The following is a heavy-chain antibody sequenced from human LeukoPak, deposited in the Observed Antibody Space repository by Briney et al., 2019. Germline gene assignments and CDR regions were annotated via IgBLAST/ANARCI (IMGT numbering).Heavy chain of an antibody. CDR3: VGEAPGY. J-gene: IGHJ4*02. D-gene: IGHD2-2*01. CDR1: GFSFSSYW. Sequence: PGGSLRLSCAASGFSFSSYWMTRIRQSPEKGLEWVAHIKEDGTVKYYVDSVKGRFTISRDNAKNSVYLQMNDVRVEDTAVYYCVGEAPGYWGQGALVTVSS. CDR2: IKEDGTVK. V-gene: IGHV3-7*01.